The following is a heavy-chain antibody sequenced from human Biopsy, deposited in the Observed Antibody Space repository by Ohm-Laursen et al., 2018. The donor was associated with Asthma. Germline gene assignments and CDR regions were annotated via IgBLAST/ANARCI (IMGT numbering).Heavy chain of an antibody. CDR1: GFNFGNYA. V-gene: IGHV3-23*01. D-gene: IGHD2/OR15-2a*01. J-gene: IGHJ5*02. CDR2: ISGSSIII. Sequence: GSLRLSCAASGFNFGNYAMAWVRQAPGKGLEWVSTISGSSIIIHYGGPVKGRFTISRDNSKNTMYLVMNSLRPEDTAVYYCARDESFSMASGSWFDPWGQGTLVTVSS. CDR3: ARDESFSMASGSWFDP.